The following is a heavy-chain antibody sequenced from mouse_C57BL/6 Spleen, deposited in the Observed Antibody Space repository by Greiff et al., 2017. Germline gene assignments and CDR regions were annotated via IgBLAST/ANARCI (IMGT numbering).Heavy chain of an antibody. Sequence: QVQLQQSGAELVKPGASVKLSCKASGYTFTSYWMHWVKQRPGQGLEWIGMIHPNSGSTNYNEKFKSKATLTVDKSSSTAYMQLSSPTSEDSAVYYCARGGDYEGAMDYWGQGTSVTVSS. CDR1: GYTFTSYW. V-gene: IGHV1-64*01. J-gene: IGHJ4*01. D-gene: IGHD2-4*01. CDR2: IHPNSGST. CDR3: ARGGDYEGAMDY.